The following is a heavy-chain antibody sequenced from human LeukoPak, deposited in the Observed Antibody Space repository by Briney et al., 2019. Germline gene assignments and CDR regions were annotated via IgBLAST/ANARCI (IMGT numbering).Heavy chain of an antibody. D-gene: IGHD3-10*01. Sequence: SETLSLTCTVSGGSISSSSYYWGWIRQPPGKGLEWIGSIYYSGSTYYNPSLKSRVTISVDTSKNQFSLKLSSVTAADTAVYYCARSPPTYYYGSGSYRLYFDYWGQGTLVTVSS. CDR2: IYYSGST. CDR3: ARSPPTYYYGSGSYRLYFDY. J-gene: IGHJ4*02. CDR1: GGSISSSSYY. V-gene: IGHV4-39*07.